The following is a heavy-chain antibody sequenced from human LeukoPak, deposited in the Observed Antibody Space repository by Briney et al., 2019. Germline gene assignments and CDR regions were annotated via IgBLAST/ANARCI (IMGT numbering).Heavy chain of an antibody. CDR2: INPDSGGT. D-gene: IGHD2-21*01. CDR3: ARADRLHGGPYLIGP. V-gene: IGHV1-2*02. Sequence: ASVKVSCKTSGYTFTDYYMHWVRQAPGQGLEWMGWINPDSGGTSSAQKFQGRVTMTRDTSITTVYMEVSWLTSDDTAIYYCARADRLHGGPYLIGPWGQGTLVTVSS. J-gene: IGHJ5*02. CDR1: GYTFTDYY.